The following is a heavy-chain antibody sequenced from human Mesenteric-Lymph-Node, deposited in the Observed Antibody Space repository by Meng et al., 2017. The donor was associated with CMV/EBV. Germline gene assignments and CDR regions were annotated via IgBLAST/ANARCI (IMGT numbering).Heavy chain of an antibody. Sequence: SVKVSCKASGGTFSSYAINWVRQAPGQGLEWMGGIIPILGAAHYAQKFQGRVTITTDESTSAAYMELSSLRSEDTAVYYCARGAYSDSRTYPSNYYYYYALDVWGQGTTVTVSS. CDR2: IIPILGAA. CDR3: ARGAYSDSRTYPSNYYYYYALDV. V-gene: IGHV1-69*05. J-gene: IGHJ6*02. D-gene: IGHD3-10*01. CDR1: GGTFSSYA.